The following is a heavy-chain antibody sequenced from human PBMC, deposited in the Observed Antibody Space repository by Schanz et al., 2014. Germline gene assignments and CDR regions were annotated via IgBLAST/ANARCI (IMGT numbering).Heavy chain of an antibody. D-gene: IGHD3-9*01. Sequence: QVQLVQSGAEVKKPGSSVKVSCKASGGTFSTYTISWVRQAPGQGLEWMGRIIPILGIATYAQKFQGRLTITADKSTSTAYMELSSLRSEDTAVYYCATGKGDILTGRYWGQGTLVTVSS. CDR1: GGTFSTYT. CDR3: ATGKGDILTGRY. CDR2: IIPILGIA. J-gene: IGHJ4*02. V-gene: IGHV1-69*02.